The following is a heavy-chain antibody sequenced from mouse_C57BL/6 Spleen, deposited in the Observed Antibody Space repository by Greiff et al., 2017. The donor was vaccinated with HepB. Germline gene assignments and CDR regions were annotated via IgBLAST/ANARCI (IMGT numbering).Heavy chain of an antibody. V-gene: IGHV5-17*01. CDR2: ISSGSSTI. CDR3: ARTGTRGDYYAMDY. D-gene: IGHD4-1*01. Sequence: EVMLVESGGGLVKPGGSLKLSCAASGFTFSDYGMHWVRQAPEKGLEWVAYISSGSSTIYYADTVKGRFTISRDNAKNTLFLQMISLRSEDTAMYYCARTGTRGDYYAMDYWGQGTSVTVSS. CDR1: GFTFSDYG. J-gene: IGHJ4*01.